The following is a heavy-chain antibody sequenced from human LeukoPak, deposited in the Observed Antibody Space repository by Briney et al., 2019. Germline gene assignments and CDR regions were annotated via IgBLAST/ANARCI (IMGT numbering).Heavy chain of an antibody. V-gene: IGHV4-61*01. CDR3: ARADNKGIWFDP. CDR1: GGSISSGSYY. Sequence: PSQTLSLTCTVSGGSISSGSYYWSWIRQPPGKGLEWIGYIYYSGSTNYNPSLKSRVTISVDTSKNQFSLKLSSVTAADTAVYYCARADNKGIWFDPWGQGTLVTVSS. CDR2: IYYSGST. J-gene: IGHJ5*02. D-gene: IGHD1-1*01.